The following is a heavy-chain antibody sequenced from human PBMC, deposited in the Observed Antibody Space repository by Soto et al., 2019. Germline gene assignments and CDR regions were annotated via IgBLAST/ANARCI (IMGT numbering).Heavy chain of an antibody. CDR2: ISSNGGST. J-gene: IGHJ6*03. CDR3: ARDGYGGGSCYNYMDV. D-gene: IGHD2-15*01. V-gene: IGHV3-64*01. CDR1: GFTFSSYA. Sequence: GGSLRLSCAASGFTFSSYAMHWVRQAPGKGLEYVSAISSNGGSTYYANSVKGRFTISRDNSKNTLYLQMGSLRAEDMAVYYCARDGYGGGSCYNYMDVWGKGTTVTVSS.